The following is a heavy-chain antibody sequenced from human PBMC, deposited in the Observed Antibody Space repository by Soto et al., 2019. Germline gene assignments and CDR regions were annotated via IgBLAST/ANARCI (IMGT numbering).Heavy chain of an antibody. CDR1: GFTFNTYV. J-gene: IGHJ3*01. CDR3: ARRARTATTNWGAFAV. V-gene: IGHV3-23*01. CDR2: ISYSADKT. Sequence: GGSLRLSCAASGFTFNTYVMNWVRQAPGKGLEWVSTISYSADKTHYADSVKGRFTISRDNSRDTLFLQMNSLRADDAAVYYCARRARTATTNWGAFAVWGQGTMVTVSS. D-gene: IGHD1-7*01.